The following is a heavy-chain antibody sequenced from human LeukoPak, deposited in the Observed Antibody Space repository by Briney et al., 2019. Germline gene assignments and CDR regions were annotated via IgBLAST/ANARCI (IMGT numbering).Heavy chain of an antibody. Sequence: SVKVSCKASGGTFSSYAISWVRQAPGQGVEWMGGIIPIFGTANYAQKFQGRVTITADESTSTAYMELSSLRSEDTAVYYCARASSGYYDDAFDIWGQGTMVTVSS. CDR2: IIPIFGTA. D-gene: IGHD3-22*01. CDR3: ARASSGYYDDAFDI. J-gene: IGHJ3*02. CDR1: GGTFSSYA. V-gene: IGHV1-69*13.